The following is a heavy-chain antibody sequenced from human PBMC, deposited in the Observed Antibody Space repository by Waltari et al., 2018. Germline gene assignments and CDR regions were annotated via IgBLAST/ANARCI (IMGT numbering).Heavy chain of an antibody. D-gene: IGHD1-1*01. CDR3: ATTSGTNWHLNY. J-gene: IGHJ4*02. Sequence: QVQVVESGGGAVQPGLSLRLSCGVSGLPVSNFGRHWVGQAPGKGLEWVAIIWYDGIGKYYADSVKGRFTISRDNSKNSLYLQMNSLRAEDTAVYYCATTSGTNWHLNYWGQGTLVTVSS. CDR2: IWYDGIGK. CDR1: GLPVSNFG. V-gene: IGHV3-33*01.